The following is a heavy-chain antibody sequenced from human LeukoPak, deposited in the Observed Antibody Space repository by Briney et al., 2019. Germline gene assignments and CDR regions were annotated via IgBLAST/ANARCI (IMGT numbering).Heavy chain of an antibody. CDR2: IYYTGST. V-gene: IGHV4-59*01. D-gene: IGHD3-10*01. Sequence: PSKTLSLTCTVSGGSISTYYWSWLRQPPGKGLEWIGYIYYTGSTNYTPSLKSRVTISVDTSKNQFSLKVNSVTAADTAVYYCARIVRFGEFQFDYWGQGTLVTVSS. J-gene: IGHJ4*02. CDR1: GGSISTYY. CDR3: ARIVRFGEFQFDY.